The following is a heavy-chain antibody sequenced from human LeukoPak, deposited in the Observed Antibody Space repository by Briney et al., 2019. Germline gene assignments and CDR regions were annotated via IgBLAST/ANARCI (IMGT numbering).Heavy chain of an antibody. Sequence: SQTLSLTCTVSGGSISSGGYYWSWIRQHPGKGLEWIGYIYYSGSTYYNPSLKSRVIISVDTSKNQFSLKLSSVTAADTAVYYCATKETYYYDSSGYYSSWGQGTLVTVSS. J-gene: IGHJ5*02. CDR1: GGSISSGGYY. D-gene: IGHD3-22*01. CDR3: ATKETYYYDSSGYYSS. V-gene: IGHV4-31*03. CDR2: IYYSGST.